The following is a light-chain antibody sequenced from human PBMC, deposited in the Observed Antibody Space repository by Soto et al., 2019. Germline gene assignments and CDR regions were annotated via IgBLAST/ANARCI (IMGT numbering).Light chain of an antibody. CDR3: QQYNSYPLT. CDR1: QSISSW. Sequence: DIQMTQSPSTLSASVGDRITITCRASQSISSWLAWYQQKPGKAPNLLIYKASTLGSGVPSRFSGGGSGTDFYLTISSLQPDDFAPYSCQQYNSYPLTFGGGTKVEIK. J-gene: IGKJ4*01. V-gene: IGKV1-5*03. CDR2: KAS.